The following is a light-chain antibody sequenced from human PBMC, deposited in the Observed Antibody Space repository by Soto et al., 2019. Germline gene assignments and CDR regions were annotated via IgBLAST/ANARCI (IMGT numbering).Light chain of an antibody. Sequence: QLVLTQSPSASASLGASVKLTCALSSGHSSYAIAWHQQQPEKGPRALMKLNSDGSHTRGDGIPDRFSGSGSGAERYLTISSLQSEDEADYYCQTWGTGILVFGAGTELTVL. V-gene: IGLV4-69*01. CDR3: QTWGTGILV. CDR1: SGHSSYA. CDR2: LNSDGSH. J-gene: IGLJ3*02.